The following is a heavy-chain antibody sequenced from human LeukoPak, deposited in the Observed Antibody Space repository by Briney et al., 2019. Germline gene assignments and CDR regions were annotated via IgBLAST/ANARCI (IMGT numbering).Heavy chain of an antibody. J-gene: IGHJ4*02. V-gene: IGHV3-9*01. D-gene: IGHD1-1*01. Sequence: GGSLRLSCAASGFTFDDYAMHWVRQAPGKGLEWVSGISWNSGSIGYADSVKGRFTISRDNAKNSLYLQMNSLRAEDTALYYCAKALGPDNDQPQDYWGQGTLVTVSS. CDR2: ISWNSGSI. CDR1: GFTFDDYA. CDR3: AKALGPDNDQPQDY.